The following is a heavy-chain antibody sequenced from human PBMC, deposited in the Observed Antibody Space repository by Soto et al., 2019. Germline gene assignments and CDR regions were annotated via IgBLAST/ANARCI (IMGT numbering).Heavy chain of an antibody. CDR2: ISWDGGST. CDR3: AKDQGSHGMDV. V-gene: IGHV3-43*01. Sequence: GGSLRLSCAASGFTFDDYTMHWVRQGPGKGLEWVSLISWDGGSTYYADSVKGRFTISRDNSKNSLYLQMNSLRTEDTALYYCAKDQGSHGMDVWGQGTTVTVSS. J-gene: IGHJ6*02. CDR1: GFTFDDYT.